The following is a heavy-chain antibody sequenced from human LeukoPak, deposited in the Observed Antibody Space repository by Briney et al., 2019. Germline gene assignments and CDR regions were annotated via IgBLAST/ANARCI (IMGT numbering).Heavy chain of an antibody. Sequence: SETLSLTCTASGGSISSYYWSWIRQPAGKGLEWIGRIYTSGSTNYNPSLKSRVTMSVDTSKNQFSLKLSSVTAADTAVYYCARVNYYDSSGRGAFDIWGQGTMVTVSS. CDR1: GGSISSYY. D-gene: IGHD3-22*01. CDR3: ARVNYYDSSGRGAFDI. J-gene: IGHJ3*02. V-gene: IGHV4-4*07. CDR2: IYTSGST.